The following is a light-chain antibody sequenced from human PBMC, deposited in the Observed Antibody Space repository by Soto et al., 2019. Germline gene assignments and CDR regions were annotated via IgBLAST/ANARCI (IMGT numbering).Light chain of an antibody. CDR1: QDISNY. CDR3: QQYDNLALFT. CDR2: DAS. V-gene: IGKV1-33*01. J-gene: IGKJ3*01. Sequence: DIQMTQSPSSLSASVGDRVTITCQASQDISNYLNWYQQKPGKAPKLLIYDASNLETGVPSRFSGSGSGTDFTFTISSLQPEEIATYYCQQYDNLALFTFGPGTKVDIK.